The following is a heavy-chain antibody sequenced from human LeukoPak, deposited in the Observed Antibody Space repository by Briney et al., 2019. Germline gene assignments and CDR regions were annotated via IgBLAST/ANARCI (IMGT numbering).Heavy chain of an antibody. D-gene: IGHD2-2*02. CDR3: VSAIGKGAY. Sequence: GGSLRLSCAASGLIFRTYGMHWVRQAPGKGLEWLAFISSDGRRREYENSVKGRFSISSDDSKSTLYLQLSSLRPEDTALYYCVSAIGKGAYWGQGTLVTVSS. CDR2: ISSDGRRR. V-gene: IGHV3-30*04. J-gene: IGHJ4*02. CDR1: GLIFRTYG.